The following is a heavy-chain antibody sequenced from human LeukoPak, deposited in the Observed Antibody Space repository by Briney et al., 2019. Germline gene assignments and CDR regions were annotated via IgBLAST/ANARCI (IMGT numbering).Heavy chain of an antibody. CDR2: INPNRGGT. CDR3: ARDQKGSSGWYEESHDYFDY. J-gene: IGHJ4*02. D-gene: IGHD6-19*01. CDR1: GYTLTGYY. V-gene: IGHV1-2*02. Sequence: GASVKASCKASGYTLTGYYMHWERQAPGQGLEWMGWINPNRGGTNYAQTCQGRVTMTRDTPTHTVYMELSRLRSEDTAVYYCARDQKGSSGWYEESHDYFDYWGQGTLVTVSS.